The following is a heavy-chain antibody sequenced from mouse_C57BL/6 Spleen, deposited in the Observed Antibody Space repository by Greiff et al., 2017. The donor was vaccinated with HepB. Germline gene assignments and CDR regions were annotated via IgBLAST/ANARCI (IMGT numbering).Heavy chain of an antibody. CDR2: INPSNGGT. V-gene: IGHV1-53*01. D-gene: IGHD2-4*01. CDR1: GYTFTSYW. Sequence: VQLQQPGTELVKPGASVKLSCKASGYTFTSYWMHWVKQRPGQGLEWIGNINPSNGGTNYNEKFKSKATLTVDKSSSTAYMQLSSLTSEDSAVYYCARRQIYYDYDGYAMDYWGQGTSVTVSS. CDR3: ARRQIYYDYDGYAMDY. J-gene: IGHJ4*01.